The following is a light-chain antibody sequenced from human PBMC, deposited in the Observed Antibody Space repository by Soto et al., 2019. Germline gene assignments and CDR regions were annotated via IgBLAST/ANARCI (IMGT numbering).Light chain of an antibody. J-gene: IGLJ1*01. CDR3: SSYISSSIDYV. V-gene: IGLV2-14*01. CDR1: RSDVGGYNY. CDR2: EVS. Sequence: QSALTQPASVSGSPGQSITMSCTGTRSDVGGYNYVSWYQQHPGKAPKLMIYEVSNRPSGVSNRFSGSKSGNTASLTISGLQAEDEADYYCSSYISSSIDYVFGTGTKLTVL.